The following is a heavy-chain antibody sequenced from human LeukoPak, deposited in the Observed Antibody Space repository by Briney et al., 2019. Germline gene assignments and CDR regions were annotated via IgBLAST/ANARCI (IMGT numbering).Heavy chain of an antibody. V-gene: IGHV3-23*01. CDR1: GFTFGDYA. D-gene: IGHD3-22*01. CDR2: ISGSGGST. Sequence: PGGSLRLSCTASGFTFGDYAMSWVRQAPGKGLEWVSAISGSGGSTYYADSVKGRFTISRDNSKNTLYLQMNSLRVEDTAVYYCAKGGLYYYDSSGPPLWGQGTLVTVSS. J-gene: IGHJ4*02. CDR3: AKGGLYYYDSSGPPL.